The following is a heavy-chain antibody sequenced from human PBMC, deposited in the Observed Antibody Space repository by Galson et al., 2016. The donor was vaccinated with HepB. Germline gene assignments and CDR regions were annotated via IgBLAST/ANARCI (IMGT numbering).Heavy chain of an antibody. CDR2: IHYSGRS. Sequence: LSLTCTVSGGSISSGDYYWNWIRQPPGKGLEWIGYIHYSGRSYSTPSLKSRLTMSVDTSKNQFSLNLSSVTAADTAVYYCARGFDSSGQLDFWGQGTLVTVSS. CDR3: ARGFDSSGQLDF. D-gene: IGHD6-19*01. J-gene: IGHJ4*02. V-gene: IGHV4-30-4*01. CDR1: GGSISSGDYY.